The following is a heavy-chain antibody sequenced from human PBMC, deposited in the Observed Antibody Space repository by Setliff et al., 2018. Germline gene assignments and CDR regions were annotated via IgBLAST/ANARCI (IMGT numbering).Heavy chain of an antibody. CDR3: VRALAYYYMDV. Sequence: PSETLSLTCTVSGGSISSSYSMNWVRQAPGKGLEWVAHISYSSGSISYADSVKGRFTISRDNAKNSLYLQMNSLRAEDTAIYYCVRALAYYYMDVWGKGTTVTVSS. CDR1: GGSISSSYS. J-gene: IGHJ6*03. V-gene: IGHV3-48*01. CDR2: ISYSSGSI.